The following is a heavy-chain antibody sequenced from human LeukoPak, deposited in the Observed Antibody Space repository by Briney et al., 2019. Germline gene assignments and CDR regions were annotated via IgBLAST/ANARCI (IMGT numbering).Heavy chain of an antibody. J-gene: IGHJ4*02. CDR1: GFTFSSYS. D-gene: IGHD5-12*01. CDR2: ISSSSSTI. Sequence: PGGSLRLSCAASGFTFSSYSMNWVRQAPGKGLEWVSYISSSSSTIYYADSVKGRFTISRDNAKNSLYLQMNSLRAEDTAVYYCATLERWLRPIGGDYWGQGTLVTVSS. V-gene: IGHV3-48*04. CDR3: ATLERWLRPIGGDY.